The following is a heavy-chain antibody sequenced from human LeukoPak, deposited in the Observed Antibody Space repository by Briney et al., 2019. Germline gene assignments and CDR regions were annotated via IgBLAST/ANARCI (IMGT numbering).Heavy chain of an antibody. CDR2: ISYDGSNK. CDR1: GFTFSSYG. D-gene: IGHD5-18*01. Sequence: PGGSLRLSCAASGFTFSSYGMRWVRQAPGKGLEWVAVISYDGSNKYYADSVKGRFTISRDNSKNTLYLQMKSLRAEDTAVYYCAKDGQLWPNGAGYYYMDVWGKGTTVTVSS. V-gene: IGHV3-30*18. J-gene: IGHJ6*03. CDR3: AKDGQLWPNGAGYYYMDV.